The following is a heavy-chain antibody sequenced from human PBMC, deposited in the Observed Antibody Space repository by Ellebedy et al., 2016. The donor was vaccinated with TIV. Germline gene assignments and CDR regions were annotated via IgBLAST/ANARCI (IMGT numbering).Heavy chain of an antibody. CDR2: IPSDGRKK. CDR3: ASLYMVGEQLVLKFHYMDV. Sequence: GGSLRLSXAASRFTFSIFGLHWVRQAPGKGLEWVALIPSDGRKKYYADSVRGRFTISRDNSKNTLYLQMDSLRAEDTAVYYCASLYMVGEQLVLKFHYMDVWGKGTTVTVSS. CDR1: RFTFSIFG. D-gene: IGHD6-6*01. J-gene: IGHJ6*03. V-gene: IGHV3-30*03.